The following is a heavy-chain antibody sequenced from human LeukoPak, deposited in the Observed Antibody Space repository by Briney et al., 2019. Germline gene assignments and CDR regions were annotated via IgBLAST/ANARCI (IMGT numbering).Heavy chain of an antibody. J-gene: IGHJ6*04. Sequence: RGSLRLSYAASGFTFSSYGMHWVRQAPGKGLEWVAVIWYDGSNKYYADSVKGRFTISRDYSKNTLYLQMNSLRAEDTAVYYCARDTIVATIPYYYYGMDVWGKGTTVTVSS. CDR3: ARDTIVATIPYYYYGMDV. V-gene: IGHV3-33*01. CDR1: GFTFSSYG. D-gene: IGHD5-12*01. CDR2: IWYDGSNK.